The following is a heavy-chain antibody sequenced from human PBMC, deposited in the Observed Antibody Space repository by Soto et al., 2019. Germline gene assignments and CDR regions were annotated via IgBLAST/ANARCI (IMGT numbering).Heavy chain of an antibody. D-gene: IGHD6-6*01. Sequence: GGSLRLSCAASGFTFDDYAMHWVRQAPGKGLEWVSGISWNSGSIGYADSVKGRFTISRDNAKNSLYLQMNSLRAEDTTLYYCAKGIVYSSSSEFDYWGQGTLVTVSS. CDR1: GFTFDDYA. J-gene: IGHJ4*02. CDR2: ISWNSGSI. V-gene: IGHV3-9*01. CDR3: AKGIVYSSSSEFDY.